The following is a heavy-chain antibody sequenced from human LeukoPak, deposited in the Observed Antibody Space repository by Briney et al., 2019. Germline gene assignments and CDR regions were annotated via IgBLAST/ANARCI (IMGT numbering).Heavy chain of an antibody. CDR3: AKDLGWYHYYYYGMDV. CDR1: GFTFSSYG. CDR2: ISYDGSNK. V-gene: IGHV3-30*18. Sequence: PGGSLRLSCAASGFTFSSYGMHWVRQAPGKGLEWVAVISYDGSNKYYADSVKGRFTISRDNSKNTLYLQMNSLRAEDTAVYYCAKDLGWYHYYYYGMDVWGQGTTVTVSS. D-gene: IGHD6-19*01. J-gene: IGHJ6*02.